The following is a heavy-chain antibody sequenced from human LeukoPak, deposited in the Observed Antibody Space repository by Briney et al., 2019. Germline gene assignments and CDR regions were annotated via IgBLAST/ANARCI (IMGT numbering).Heavy chain of an antibody. D-gene: IGHD3-10*01. CDR2: LYSGADT. Sequence: PGGSLRLSCEASGFSVGSKYMNWVRQAPGKGQEWVSILYSGADTYYADSVKGRFTISRDNSKNTLFLQMNSLRADDTAVYYCARVGDHYHWYFDLWGRGTRVSV. V-gene: IGHV3-53*01. J-gene: IGHJ2*01. CDR1: GFSVGSKY. CDR3: ARVGDHYHWYFDL.